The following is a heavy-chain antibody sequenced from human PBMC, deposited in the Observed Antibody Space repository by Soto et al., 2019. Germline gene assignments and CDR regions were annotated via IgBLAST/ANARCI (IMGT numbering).Heavy chain of an antibody. D-gene: IGHD6-13*01. V-gene: IGHV4-31*03. CDR1: GGSISSGGYY. CDR3: ARDDRSSSWGFGP. CDR2: IYYSGST. J-gene: IGHJ5*02. Sequence: PSETLSLTCTVSGGSISSGGYYWSWVRQHPGKGLEWIGYIYYSGSTYYNPSLRSRVTISVDTSKNQFSLKLSSVTAADTAVYYCARDDRSSSWGFGPWGPGTLVTVFS.